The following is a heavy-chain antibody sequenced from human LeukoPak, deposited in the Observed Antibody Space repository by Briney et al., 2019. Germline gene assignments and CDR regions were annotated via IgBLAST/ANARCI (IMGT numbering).Heavy chain of an antibody. J-gene: IGHJ5*02. Sequence: PGGSLRLSCVASGFTFSIYRMSWVRQAPGKGLEWVANIKEDGSNQYYVDSVKGRFTISRDNAKNSLYLQMNSLRAEDTAVYYCARGDRGTAAGNNWFNPWGQGTLVTVSS. CDR1: GFTFSIYR. V-gene: IGHV3-7*01. D-gene: IGHD6-13*01. CDR3: ARGDRGTAAGNNWFNP. CDR2: IKEDGSNQ.